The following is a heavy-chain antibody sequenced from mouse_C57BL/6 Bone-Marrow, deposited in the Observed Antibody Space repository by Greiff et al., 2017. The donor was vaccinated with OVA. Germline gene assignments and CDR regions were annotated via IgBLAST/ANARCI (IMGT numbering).Heavy chain of an antibody. D-gene: IGHD2-5*01. CDR2: ISNLAYSI. Sequence: EVKLMESGGGLVQPGGSLKLSCAASGFTFSDYGMAWVRQAPRKGPEWVAFISNLAYSIYYADTVTGRFTISRENAKNTLYLEMSSLRSEDTAMYYCARLHYSNLWFAYWGQGTLVTVSA. CDR1: GFTFSDYG. J-gene: IGHJ3*01. V-gene: IGHV5-15*01. CDR3: ARLHYSNLWFAY.